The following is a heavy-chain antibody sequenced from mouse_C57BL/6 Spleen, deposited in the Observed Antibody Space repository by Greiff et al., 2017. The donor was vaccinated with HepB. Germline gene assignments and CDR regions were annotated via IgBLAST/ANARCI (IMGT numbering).Heavy chain of an antibody. D-gene: IGHD1-3*01. Sequence: QVQLQQPGAELVRPGSSVKLSCKASGYTFTSYWMDWVKQRPGQGLEWIGNIYPSDSETHYNQKFKDKATLTVDKSSSTAYMQLSSLTSEDSAVYYCARKLPGYWYFDVWGTGTTVTVSS. V-gene: IGHV1-61*01. CDR2: IYPSDSET. J-gene: IGHJ1*03. CDR3: ARKLPGYWYFDV. CDR1: GYTFTSYW.